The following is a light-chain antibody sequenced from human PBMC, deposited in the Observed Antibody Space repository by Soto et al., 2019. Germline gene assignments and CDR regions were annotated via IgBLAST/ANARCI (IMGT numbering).Light chain of an antibody. J-gene: IGKJ5*01. CDR1: QSVSSY. V-gene: IGKV3-11*01. CDR2: DAS. Sequence: EIVLTQSPATLSSSPGERVTISCRASQSVSSYFAWYQQKPGKAPRLLIYDASNRDTGIPARFSGSGSGTDFTLTISSLEPEDFAVYYCQQRSNGPLTFGQGTRLEIK. CDR3: QQRSNGPLT.